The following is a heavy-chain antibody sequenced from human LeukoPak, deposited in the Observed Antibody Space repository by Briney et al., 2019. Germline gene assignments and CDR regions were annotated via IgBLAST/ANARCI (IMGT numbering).Heavy chain of an antibody. D-gene: IGHD6-19*01. CDR1: GYSLTTYY. Sequence: ASVKVSCKASGYSLTTYYMHWVRQAPGQGLEWMGRINPNSGGTNYAQKFQGRVTMTRDTSISTAYMELSRLRSDDTAVYYCARVLGGWFDYWGQGTLVTVSS. CDR3: ARVLGGWFDY. CDR2: INPNSGGT. V-gene: IGHV1-2*06. J-gene: IGHJ4*02.